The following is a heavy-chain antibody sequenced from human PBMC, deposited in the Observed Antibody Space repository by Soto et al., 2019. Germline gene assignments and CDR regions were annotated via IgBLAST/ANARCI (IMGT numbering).Heavy chain of an antibody. Sequence: SGGSLRLSCAASGFTFSSYAMIWVRQAPGKGLEWVSSISGSDDGTYYADSVKGRFTISRDNSINTLYLHMNSLRAEDTAVYYCAKDRSSGWYESFDYWGQGTLVTVSS. CDR1: GFTFSSYA. J-gene: IGHJ4*02. CDR2: ISGSDDGT. D-gene: IGHD6-19*01. V-gene: IGHV3-23*01. CDR3: AKDRSSGWYESFDY.